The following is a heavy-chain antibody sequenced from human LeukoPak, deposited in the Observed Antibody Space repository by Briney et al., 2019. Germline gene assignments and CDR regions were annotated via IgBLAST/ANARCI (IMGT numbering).Heavy chain of an antibody. J-gene: IGHJ4*02. CDR2: IYHSGST. D-gene: IGHD3-16*02. V-gene: IGHV4-30-2*01. CDR3: ARGNDYVWGSYRYTGGFDY. Sequence: PSQTLSLTCTVSGGSISSGGYYWSWIRQPPGKGLEWIGYIYHSGSTYYNPSLKSRVTISVDRSKNQFSLKLSSVTAADTAVYYCARGNDYVWGSYRYTGGFDYWGQGTLVTVSS. CDR1: GGSISSGGYY.